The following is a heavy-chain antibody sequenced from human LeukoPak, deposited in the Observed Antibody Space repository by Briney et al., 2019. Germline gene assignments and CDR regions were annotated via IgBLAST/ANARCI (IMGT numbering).Heavy chain of an antibody. V-gene: IGHV3-7*01. CDR3: ARAPPPYYDFWSGPSRGAYYMDV. Sequence: PGGSLRLSCAASGFTFSSYWMSWVRQAPGKGLEWVANIKQDGSEKYYVDSVKGRFTISRDNAKNSLYLQMNSLRAEDTAVYYCARAPPPYYDFWSGPSRGAYYMDVWGKGTTVTVSS. J-gene: IGHJ6*03. CDR1: GFTFSSYW. D-gene: IGHD3-3*01. CDR2: IKQDGSEK.